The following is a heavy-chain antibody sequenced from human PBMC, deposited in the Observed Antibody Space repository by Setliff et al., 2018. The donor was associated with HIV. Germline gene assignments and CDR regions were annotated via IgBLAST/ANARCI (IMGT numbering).Heavy chain of an antibody. D-gene: IGHD3-22*01. CDR1: GGSASNSRYY. V-gene: IGHV4-39*01. J-gene: IGHJ5*02. Sequence: PSETLSLTCTVSGGSASNSRYYWSWIRQPPGKGLERIGSIYYSGSTYYNPSLKSRVTISVDTSKNQFSLKLSSVTAADAAVYYCASRVYYYDSSGYLREEGFDPWGQGTLVTVSS. CDR3: ASRVYYYDSSGYLREEGFDP. CDR2: IYYSGST.